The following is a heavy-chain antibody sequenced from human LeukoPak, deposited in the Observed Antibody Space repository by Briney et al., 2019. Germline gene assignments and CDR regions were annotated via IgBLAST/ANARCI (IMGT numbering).Heavy chain of an antibody. D-gene: IGHD3-3*01. J-gene: IGHJ4*02. CDR3: ARGYDFWSAYLGVDY. V-gene: IGHV3-48*04. CDR2: ISSGSNTI. Sequence: GGSLRLSCSASRFTFSTYSMNWVRQAPGKGLEWASYISSGSNTIYYADSVKGRFTISRDNVKNSLYLQMNSLRAEDTAVYYCARGYDFWSAYLGVDYWGQGSLVTVSS. CDR1: RFTFSTYS.